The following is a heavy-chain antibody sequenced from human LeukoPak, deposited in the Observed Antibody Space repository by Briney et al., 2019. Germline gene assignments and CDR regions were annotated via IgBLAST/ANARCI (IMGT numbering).Heavy chain of an antibody. CDR2: IYTSGST. D-gene: IGHD3-22*01. J-gene: IGHJ4*02. Sequence: PSETLSLTCTVSGGSISSYYWSWIRQPAGKGLVWIGRIYTSGSTNYNPSLKSRVTMSVDTSKNQFSLKLSSVTAADTAVYYCAREGDTMIVVDLDYWGQGTLVTVSS. CDR3: AREGDTMIVVDLDY. CDR1: GGSISSYY. V-gene: IGHV4-4*07.